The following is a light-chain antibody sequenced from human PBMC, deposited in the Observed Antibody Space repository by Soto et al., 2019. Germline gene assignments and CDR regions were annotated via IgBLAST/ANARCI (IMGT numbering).Light chain of an antibody. CDR2: EVN. J-gene: IGLJ1*01. CDR3: SSYAGSNNFSV. V-gene: IGLV2-8*01. CDR1: SSDVGRYNY. Sequence: QSALTQPPSASGSPGQSVTISCTGTSSDVGRYNYVSWYQQHPGKAPKVMIYEVNKRPSGVPDRFSGSKSGNTASLTVSGLQADDEADYNCSSYAGSNNFSVFGTGTKVTVL.